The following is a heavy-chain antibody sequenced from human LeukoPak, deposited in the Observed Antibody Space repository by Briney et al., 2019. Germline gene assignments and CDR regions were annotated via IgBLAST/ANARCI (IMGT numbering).Heavy chain of an antibody. J-gene: IGHJ3*02. Sequence: ASVKVSCKASGYIFTSYYMHWVRQAPGQGLEWMGIINPSGGSTSYAQKFQGRVTMTRDTSTSTVYMELSSLRYEDTAVCYCARGVYGDYGGGAFDIWGQGTMVTVSS. V-gene: IGHV1-46*01. CDR1: GYIFTSYY. CDR3: ARGVYGDYGGGAFDI. D-gene: IGHD4-17*01. CDR2: INPSGGST.